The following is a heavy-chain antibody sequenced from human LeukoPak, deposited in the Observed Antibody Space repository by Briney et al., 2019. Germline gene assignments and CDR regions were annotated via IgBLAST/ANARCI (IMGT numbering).Heavy chain of an antibody. D-gene: IGHD3-3*01. J-gene: IGHJ5*02. CDR2: IYYSGST. V-gene: IGHV4-39*07. CDR3: ASISAVFGAVRWFDP. CDR1: GGSISSSSYY. Sequence: SETLSLTCTVSGGSISSSSYYWGWIRQPPGKGLEWIGSIYYSGSTYYNPSLKSRVTISVDTSKNQFSLKLTSVTAADTAVYYCASISAVFGAVRWFDPWGQGTLVTVSS.